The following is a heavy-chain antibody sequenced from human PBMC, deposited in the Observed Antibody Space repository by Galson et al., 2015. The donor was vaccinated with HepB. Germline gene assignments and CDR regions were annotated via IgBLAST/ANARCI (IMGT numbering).Heavy chain of an antibody. J-gene: IGHJ6*02. CDR2: IFSNDEK. CDR1: GFSLSNARMG. V-gene: IGHV2-26*01. Sequence: PALVKPTQTLTLTCTVSGFSLSNARMGVSWIRQPPGKALEWLAHIFSNDEKSYSTSLKSRLTISKDTSKSQVVLTMTNMDPVDTATYYCARIGQDYYYGMDVWGQGTTVTVSS. CDR3: ARIGQDYYYGMDV.